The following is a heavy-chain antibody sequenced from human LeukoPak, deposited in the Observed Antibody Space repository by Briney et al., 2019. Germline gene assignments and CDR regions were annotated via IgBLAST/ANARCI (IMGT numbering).Heavy chain of an antibody. CDR1: GNYW. CDR2: INSDGSWT. Sequence: GGSLRLSCAASGNYWIHWVRQAPGKGLVWVSHINSDGSWTSYADSVKGRFTISRDNSKNTLYLQMNSLRAEDTAVYYCARDREYQLLENWFDPWGQGTLVTVSS. V-gene: IGHV3-74*01. CDR3: ARDREYQLLENWFDP. D-gene: IGHD2-2*01. J-gene: IGHJ5*02.